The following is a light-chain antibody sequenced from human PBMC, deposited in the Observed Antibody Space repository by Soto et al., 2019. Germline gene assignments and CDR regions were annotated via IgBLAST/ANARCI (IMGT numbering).Light chain of an antibody. CDR3: QQYDVHPKT. J-gene: IGKJ1*01. CDR1: QGIRND. CDR2: DAS. Sequence: AIQMTQSPSSLSASVGDRVTITCRASQGIRNDLGWYQQKPGKAPKVLISDASRLETGVPSRFSGSGYGTDFTLTITSLQTDDFGTYHCQQYDVHPKTFGQGTKVDIK. V-gene: IGKV1-6*01.